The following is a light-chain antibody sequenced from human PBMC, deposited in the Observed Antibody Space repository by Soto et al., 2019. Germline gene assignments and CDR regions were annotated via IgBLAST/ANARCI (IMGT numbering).Light chain of an antibody. Sequence: QSALTQPASVSGSPGQSITISCTGTTSDVGAENYVSWYRQQPGKAPKLMIYEVSNRPSGVSHRFSGSKSGNTASLTISGLQAEDEGDYYCSSYSTTDTVLLFGGGTKLTVL. CDR1: TSDVGAENY. J-gene: IGLJ2*01. CDR3: SSYSTTDTVLL. V-gene: IGLV2-14*01. CDR2: EVS.